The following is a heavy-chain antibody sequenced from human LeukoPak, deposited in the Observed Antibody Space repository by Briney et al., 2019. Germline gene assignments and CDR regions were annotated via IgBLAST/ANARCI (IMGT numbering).Heavy chain of an antibody. D-gene: IGHD5-18*01. Sequence: SQTLSLTCTVSGGSISSGGYYWSWIRQHPGRGLEWIGYIYYSGSTYYNPSLKSRVTISVDTSKNQFSLKLSSVTAADTAVYYCARLKVDTASLDYGGQGTLVTVSA. CDR1: GGSISSGGYY. CDR3: ARLKVDTASLDY. J-gene: IGHJ4*02. CDR2: IYYSGST. V-gene: IGHV4-31*03.